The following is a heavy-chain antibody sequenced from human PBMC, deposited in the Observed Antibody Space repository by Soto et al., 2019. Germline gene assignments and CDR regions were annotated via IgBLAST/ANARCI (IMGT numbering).Heavy chain of an antibody. Sequence: GASVKVSCKASGYTFTSYAMHWVRQAPGQRLEWMGWINAGNGNTKYSQKFQGRVTITRDTSASTAYMELSSLRSEDTAVYYCAIGEGVSYYYDSSGENWFDPWGQGTLVTVSS. V-gene: IGHV1-3*01. CDR2: INAGNGNT. D-gene: IGHD3-22*01. CDR1: GYTFTSYA. J-gene: IGHJ5*02. CDR3: AIGEGVSYYYDSSGENWFDP.